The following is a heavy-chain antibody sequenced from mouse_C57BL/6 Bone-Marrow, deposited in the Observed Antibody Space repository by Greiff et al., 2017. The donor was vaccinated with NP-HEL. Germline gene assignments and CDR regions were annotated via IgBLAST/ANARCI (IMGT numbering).Heavy chain of an antibody. Sequence: QVQLQQSGAELVKPGASVKLSCKASGYTFTSYWMHWVKQRPGQGLEWIGMIHPNSGSTNYNEKFKSKATLTVDKSSSTAYMQISSLTSEDSAVYYCARGDYVAMDYWGQGTSVTVSS. V-gene: IGHV1-64*01. CDR3: ARGDYVAMDY. CDR1: GYTFTSYW. J-gene: IGHJ4*01. CDR2: IHPNSGST.